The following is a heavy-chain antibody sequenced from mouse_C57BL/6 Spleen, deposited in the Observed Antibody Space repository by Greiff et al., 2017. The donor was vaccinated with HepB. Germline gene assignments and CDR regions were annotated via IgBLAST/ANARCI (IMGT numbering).Heavy chain of an antibody. D-gene: IGHD1-1*01. Sequence: EVQGVESGGGLVKPGGSLKLSCAASGFTFSSYAMSWVRQTPEKRLEWVATISDGGSYTYYPDNVKGRFTISRDNAKNNLYLQMSHLKSEDTAMYYCARAPYYYGSSYGYFDVWGTGTTVTVSS. CDR2: ISDGGSYT. J-gene: IGHJ1*03. V-gene: IGHV5-4*01. CDR3: ARAPYYYGSSYGYFDV. CDR1: GFTFSSYA.